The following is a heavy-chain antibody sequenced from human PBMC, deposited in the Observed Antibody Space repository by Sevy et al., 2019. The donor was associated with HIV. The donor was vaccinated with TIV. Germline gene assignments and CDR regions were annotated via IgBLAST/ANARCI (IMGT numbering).Heavy chain of an antibody. CDR3: AFGGGYQLLANYYFAMDV. V-gene: IGHV1-69*13. CDR1: GGTFSGYS. Sequence: ASVKVSCKDSGGTFSGYSISWVRQAPGQGLEWMGGITRIFGTSNYAQKFQGRVTITAAESTSTAYMELSSLRSEDTAVYYCAFGGGYQLLANYYFAMDVWGQGTTVTVSS. J-gene: IGHJ6*02. CDR2: ITRIFGTS. D-gene: IGHD2-2*01.